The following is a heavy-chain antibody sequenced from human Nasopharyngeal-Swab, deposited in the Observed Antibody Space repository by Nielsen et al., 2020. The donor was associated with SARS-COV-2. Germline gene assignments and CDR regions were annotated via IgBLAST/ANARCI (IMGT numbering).Heavy chain of an antibody. J-gene: IGHJ4*02. CDR1: GFTFSNFW. CDR3: ARDQRSYFDY. V-gene: IGHV3-7*03. Sequence: GGSLRLSCAASGFTFSNFWMTWVRQAPGKGPEWVANIKQDGSEKYYVDSVKGRFTISRDNAKNSLYLQMNSLRAEDTAVYYCARDQRSYFDYWGQGTLVTVSS. CDR2: IKQDGSEK.